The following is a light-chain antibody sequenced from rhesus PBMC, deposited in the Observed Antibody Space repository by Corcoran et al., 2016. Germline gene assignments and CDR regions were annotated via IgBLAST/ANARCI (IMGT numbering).Light chain of an antibody. CDR1: QGITND. Sequence: DIQMTQSPSSLSASVGDRVTITCRASQGITNDLAWYQQKPGETPKLLIYEASSLQSGIPSRFSVSGSGTDLTLTISSLQSEDFATYYCQHYYSTPYSFGQGTKVEIK. V-gene: IGKV1-25*01. CDR2: EAS. CDR3: QHYYSTPYS. J-gene: IGKJ2*01.